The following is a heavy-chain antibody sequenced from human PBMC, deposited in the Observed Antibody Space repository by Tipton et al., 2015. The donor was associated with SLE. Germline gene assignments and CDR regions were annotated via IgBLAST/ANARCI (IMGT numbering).Heavy chain of an antibody. CDR3: ARGPVYSSFYYYYYMDV. D-gene: IGHD6-19*01. J-gene: IGHJ6*03. CDR2: INHSGST. Sequence: LRLSCAVYGGSFSGYYWSWIRQPPGKGLEWIGEINHSGSTNYNPSLKSRVTISVDTSKNQFSLKLSSVTAADTAVYYCARGPVYSSFYYYYYMDVWGKGTTVTVSS. CDR1: GGSFSGYY. V-gene: IGHV4-34*01.